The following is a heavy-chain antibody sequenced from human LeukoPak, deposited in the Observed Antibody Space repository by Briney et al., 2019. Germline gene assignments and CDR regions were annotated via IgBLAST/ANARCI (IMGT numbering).Heavy chain of an antibody. Sequence: KPGGSLRLSCAASGFTFSSYSMNWVRQAPGKGLEWVSSISSSSSYIYYADSVKGRFTISRDNAKNSLYLQMNSLRAEDTAVYYCARGDKISGYYDYVWGSYRPAPQDYWGQGTLVTVSS. CDR1: GFTFSSYS. V-gene: IGHV3-21*01. CDR2: ISSSSSYI. CDR3: ARGDKISGYYDYVWGSYRPAPQDY. J-gene: IGHJ4*02. D-gene: IGHD3-16*02.